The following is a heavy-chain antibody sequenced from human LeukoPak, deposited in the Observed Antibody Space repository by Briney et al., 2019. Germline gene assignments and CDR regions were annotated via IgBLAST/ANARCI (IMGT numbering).Heavy chain of an antibody. CDR1: GGSFSGYY. J-gene: IGHJ4*02. Sequence: SETLSLTCAVYGGSFSGYYWSWIRQPPGKGLEWIGEINHSGSTIYNPSLKSRVTMSVDTSKNQFSLKLSSVTAADTAVYYCARVRVSVDTAMVAPGSYFDYWGQGTLVTVSS. D-gene: IGHD5-18*01. CDR3: ARVRVSVDTAMVAPGSYFDY. V-gene: IGHV4-34*01. CDR2: INHSGST.